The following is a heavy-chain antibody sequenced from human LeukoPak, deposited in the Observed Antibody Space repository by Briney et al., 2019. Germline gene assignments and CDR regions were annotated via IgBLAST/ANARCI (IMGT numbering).Heavy chain of an antibody. CDR2: IYSGGTT. V-gene: IGHV3-66*01. D-gene: IGHD3-22*01. J-gene: IGHJ4*02. CDR3: ARTYYYDSSGPD. CDR1: GFTVSTNY. Sequence: GGSLRLSCAASGFTVSTNYLSWVRQAPGKGLEWVSVIYSGGTTHYADSVKGRFTISRDNSKNTLYLQMNSLRVEDTAVYYCARTYYYDSSGPDLGQGTLVTVSS.